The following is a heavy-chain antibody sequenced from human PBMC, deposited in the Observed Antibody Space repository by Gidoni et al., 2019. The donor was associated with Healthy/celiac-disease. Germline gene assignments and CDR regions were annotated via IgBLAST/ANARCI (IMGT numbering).Heavy chain of an antibody. CDR1: GFTFSRYG. J-gene: IGHJ4*02. V-gene: IGHV3-21*01. D-gene: IGHD2-15*01. CDR3: ARVKLGYCSGGSCYEDY. Sequence: EVQLVESGGGLVKPGGSLRLSCAASGFTFSRYGMNWVRQAPGKGLEWVSSISSSSSYIYYADSVKGRFTISRDNAKNSLYLQMNSLRAEDTAVYYCARVKLGYCSGGSCYEDYWGQGTLVTVSS. CDR2: ISSSSSYI.